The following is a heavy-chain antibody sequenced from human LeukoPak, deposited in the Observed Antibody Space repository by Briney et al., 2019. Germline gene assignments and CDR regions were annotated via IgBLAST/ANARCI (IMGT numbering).Heavy chain of an antibody. D-gene: IGHD3-22*01. CDR3: AADYYYDSSGYYIPPVY. J-gene: IGHJ4*02. V-gene: IGHV1-69*04. CDR2: IIPILGIA. CDR1: GGTFSSYA. Sequence: SVKVSCKASGGTFSSYAISWVRQAPGQGLEWMGRIIPILGIANYAQKFQGRVTITADKSTSTAYMELSSLRSEDTAVYYCAADYYYDSSGYYIPPVYWGQGTLDTVSS.